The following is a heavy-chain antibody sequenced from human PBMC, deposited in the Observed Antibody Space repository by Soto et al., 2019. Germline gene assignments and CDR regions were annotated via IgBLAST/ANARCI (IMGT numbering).Heavy chain of an antibody. CDR3: ARGGGAYYFYGMDV. J-gene: IGHJ6*02. CDR2: IIPIFGTA. CDR1: GGTFSSYA. V-gene: IGHV1-69*13. Sequence: SVKVSCKASGGTFSSYAISWVRQAPGHGLEWMGGIIPIFGTANYAQKFQGRVTITADESTSTAYMELSSLRSEDTAVYYCARGGGAYYFYGMDVWGQGTTVTVSS.